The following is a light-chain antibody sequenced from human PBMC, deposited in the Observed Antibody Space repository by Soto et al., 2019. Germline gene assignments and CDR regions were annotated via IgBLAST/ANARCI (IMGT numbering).Light chain of an antibody. CDR2: HSY. V-gene: IGKV1-39*01. Sequence: DLQMTQSPSSLSASVGDRITITCRASQSISSSLHWYQQRQGKAPKLLIYHSYTLASGIPSRFSGSGSCTDFTLTINSLQPEDFATYYCQQTYKTPRTFGGGTKVEIK. CDR3: QQTYKTPRT. J-gene: IGKJ4*01. CDR1: QSISSS.